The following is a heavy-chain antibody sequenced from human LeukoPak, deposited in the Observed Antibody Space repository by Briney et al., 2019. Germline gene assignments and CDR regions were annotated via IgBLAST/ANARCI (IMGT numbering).Heavy chain of an antibody. V-gene: IGHV3-43D*03. Sequence: GGSLRLSCAASGFNFGDYAMHWVRQAPGKGLEWISLITWDGGTTYYADSVKGRFTVSRDNSENSLYLQMNSLRTEDTALYYCAKEGIAAASLDYWGQGTLVTVSS. CDR2: ITWDGGTT. J-gene: IGHJ4*02. D-gene: IGHD6-13*01. CDR1: GFNFGDYA. CDR3: AKEGIAAASLDY.